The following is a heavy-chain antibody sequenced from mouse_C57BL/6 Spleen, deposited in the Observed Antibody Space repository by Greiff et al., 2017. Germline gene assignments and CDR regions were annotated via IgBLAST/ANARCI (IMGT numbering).Heavy chain of an antibody. J-gene: IGHJ3*01. Sequence: QVQLQQPGAELVRPGSSVKLSCKASGYTFTRYWMHWVKQRTIQGLEWIGNIDPSDSETHYNQKFKDKATLTVNKSSSTAYMQLSSLTSEDSAVYYCARSQYYGSSPWFAYWGQGTLVTVSA. V-gene: IGHV1-52*01. D-gene: IGHD1-1*01. CDR3: ARSQYYGSSPWFAY. CDR2: IDPSDSET. CDR1: GYTFTRYW.